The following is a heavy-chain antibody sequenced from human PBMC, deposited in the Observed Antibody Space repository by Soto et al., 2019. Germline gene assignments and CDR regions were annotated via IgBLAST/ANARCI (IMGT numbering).Heavy chain of an antibody. CDR1: GFIFSDHY. CDR3: TRISLVGATGGRYFDY. Sequence: VQLVESGGGLVQPGGSLRLSCAASGFIFSDHYMDWVRQAPGKGLEWVGRIKNKANSYTTEYAASVKGRFTISIDDSKNSLYLQMNCLKTEDTAVYYCTRISLVGATGGRYFDYWGQGTLLTVSS. J-gene: IGHJ4*02. CDR2: IKNKANSYTT. V-gene: IGHV3-72*01. D-gene: IGHD1-26*01.